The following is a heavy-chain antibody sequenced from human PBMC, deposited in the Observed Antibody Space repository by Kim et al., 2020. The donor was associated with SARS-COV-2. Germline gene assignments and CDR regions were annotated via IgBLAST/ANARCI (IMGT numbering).Heavy chain of an antibody. V-gene: IGHV3-23*01. J-gene: IGHJ5*02. Sequence: GGSLRLSCAASGFTFSTYAMSWVRQAPGKGLEWVSAISGSGGSTYYADSVKGRFTVSRDNSKNTLYLQMNSLRAEDTAVYYCAKDSVGSSRNNWFDPWGQGTLVTVSS. CDR2: ISGSGGST. CDR1: GFTFSTYA. D-gene: IGHD6-13*01. CDR3: AKDSVGSSRNNWFDP.